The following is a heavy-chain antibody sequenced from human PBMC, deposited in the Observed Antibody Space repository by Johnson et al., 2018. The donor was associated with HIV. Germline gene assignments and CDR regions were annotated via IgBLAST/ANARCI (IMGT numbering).Heavy chain of an antibody. Sequence: MQLVESGGGLVQPGGSLRLSCAASGFTFSRYWMSWVRQAPGKGLEWVSYISSSGSTIYYADSVKGRFTISRDNAKNSLYLQMNSLRAEDTAVYYCARRDYNWNSAFDIWGQGTMVTVSS. D-gene: IGHD1-7*01. V-gene: IGHV3-48*04. CDR3: ARRDYNWNSAFDI. J-gene: IGHJ3*02. CDR1: GFTFSRYW. CDR2: ISSSGSTI.